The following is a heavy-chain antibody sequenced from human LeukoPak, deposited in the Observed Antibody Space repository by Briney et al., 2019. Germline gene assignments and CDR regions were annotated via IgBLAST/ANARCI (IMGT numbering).Heavy chain of an antibody. J-gene: IGHJ4*02. CDR3: AKNSAAGVSSASSFDY. CDR1: GFIFSTYS. D-gene: IGHD2-2*01. CDR2: LGPTSSTI. V-gene: IGHV3-48*01. Sequence: GGSLRLSCAASGFIFSTYSMNWVRQAPGKGLERVSYLGPTSSTISYADSVRGRFTISRDNAKNSLYLQMNSLRAEDTAIYYCAKNSAAGVSSASSFDYWGQGTLVTVSS.